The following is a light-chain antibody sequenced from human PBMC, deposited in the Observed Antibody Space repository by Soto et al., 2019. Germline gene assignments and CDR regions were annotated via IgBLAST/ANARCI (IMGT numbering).Light chain of an antibody. CDR2: TNN. J-gene: IGLJ2*01. V-gene: IGLV1-47*02. Sequence: QSVLTQPPSASGTPGQRVTISCSGSSSNIGSNYIYWYQQIPGTAPTIVIYTNNQRPSGVPDRFSGSKSGTSASLAISGLRSEDAAVYYCAAWDDRLSGPVFGGGTKLTVL. CDR3: AAWDDRLSGPV. CDR1: SSNIGSNY.